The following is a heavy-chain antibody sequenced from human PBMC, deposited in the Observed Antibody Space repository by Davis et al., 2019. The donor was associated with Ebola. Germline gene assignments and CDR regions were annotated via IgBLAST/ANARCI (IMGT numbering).Heavy chain of an antibody. CDR1: GGSFSGYY. J-gene: IGHJ4*02. D-gene: IGHD2-2*01. CDR2: INHSGST. CDR3: ARQSHCSSTSCYALFDY. V-gene: IGHV4-34*01. Sequence: PGGSLRLSCAVYGGSFSGYYWSWIRQPPGKGLEWIGEINHSGSTNYNPSLKSRVTMSVDTSKNQFSLKLSSVTAADTAVYYCARQSHCSSTSCYALFDYWGQGTLVTVSS.